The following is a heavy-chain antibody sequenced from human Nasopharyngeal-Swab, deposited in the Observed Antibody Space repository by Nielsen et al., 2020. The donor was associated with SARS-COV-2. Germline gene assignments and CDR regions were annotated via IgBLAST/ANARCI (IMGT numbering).Heavy chain of an antibody. D-gene: IGHD4-17*01. CDR2: IYYSGST. V-gene: IGHV4-59*08. CDR1: GCSISSYY. Sequence: SETLSLTCTVSGCSISSYYLSWIRQPPGKGLEWIGYIYYSGSTNYNPSLKSRVTISVDTSKNQFSLKLSSVTAADTAVYYCARHTVATPISHYFDYWGQGTLVTVSS. CDR3: ARHTVATPISHYFDY. J-gene: IGHJ4*02.